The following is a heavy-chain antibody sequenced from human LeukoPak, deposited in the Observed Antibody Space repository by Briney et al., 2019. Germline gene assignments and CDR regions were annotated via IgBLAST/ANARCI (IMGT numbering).Heavy chain of an antibody. V-gene: IGHV3-7*01. J-gene: IGHJ4*02. D-gene: IGHD4/OR15-4a*01. Sequence: GGSLRLSCVASGFVFSNYWMGWVRQAPGKGLEWVANIKEDGGETYYVDSVKGRFTISRDNAKNSLDLQMNSLRDEDTAVYYCARRKEVQTTFDYWGQGTLVAVSS. CDR1: GFVFSNYW. CDR3: ARRKEVQTTFDY. CDR2: IKEDGGET.